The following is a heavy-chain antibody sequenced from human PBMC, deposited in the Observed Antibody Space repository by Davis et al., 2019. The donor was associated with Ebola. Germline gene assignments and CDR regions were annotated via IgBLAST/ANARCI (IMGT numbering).Heavy chain of an antibody. CDR3: ARTDFWSGYYGSYYYYGMDV. J-gene: IGHJ6*02. V-gene: IGHV1-8*02. D-gene: IGHD3-3*01. Sequence: ASVQVSCKASGYTFTGYYMHWVRQATGQGLEWMGWMNPNSGNTGYAQKFQGRVTMTRNTSISTAYMELSSLRSEDTAVYYCARTDFWSGYYGSYYYYGMDVWGQGTTVTVSS. CDR2: MNPNSGNT. CDR1: GYTFTGYY.